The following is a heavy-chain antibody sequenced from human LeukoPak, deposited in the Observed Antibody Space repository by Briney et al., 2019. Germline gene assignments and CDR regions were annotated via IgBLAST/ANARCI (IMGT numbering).Heavy chain of an antibody. Sequence: GGSLRLSCAASGFTFSSYAMSWVRQAPGKGLEWVSAISGSGGSTYYADSVEGRFTIPRDNSKNTLYLQMNSLRAEDTAVYYCAKDLGYYGSGSYYPLDYWGQGTLVTVSS. CDR2: ISGSGGST. CDR3: AKDLGYYGSGSYYPLDY. D-gene: IGHD3-10*01. V-gene: IGHV3-23*01. CDR1: GFTFSSYA. J-gene: IGHJ4*02.